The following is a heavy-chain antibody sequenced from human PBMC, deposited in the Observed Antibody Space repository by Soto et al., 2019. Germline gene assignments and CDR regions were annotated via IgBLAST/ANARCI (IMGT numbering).Heavy chain of an antibody. V-gene: IGHV4-30-2*01. CDR1: GGYSTLGGYC. J-gene: IGHJ5*02. CDR3: DRVWFGESSWFDP. Sequence: SLTCSVVGGYSTLGGYCWSLIRQPPGQGLEWIGYICHSGNTYYNPSLKSRVTTSLDRSKNRFSLNLSSVTAADTAVYYCDRVWFGESSWFDPWGHGTLVTVTP. D-gene: IGHD3-10*01. CDR2: ICHSGNT.